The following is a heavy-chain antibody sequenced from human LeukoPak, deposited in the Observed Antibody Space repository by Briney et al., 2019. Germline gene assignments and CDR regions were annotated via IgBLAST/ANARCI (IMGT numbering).Heavy chain of an antibody. J-gene: IGHJ4*02. Sequence: SETLSLTCTVSGGSITSYYRSWIRQPPGKGLEWIGYIYSSGSTNYNPSIKSRGTISVDTSNNQFSLKLSSMTAADTSAYYYSVGGRGLLWFGESEPVWGQGTLVTVFS. D-gene: IGHD3-10*01. CDR3: SVGGRGLLWFGESEPV. CDR1: GGSITSYY. CDR2: IYSSGST. V-gene: IGHV4-59*01.